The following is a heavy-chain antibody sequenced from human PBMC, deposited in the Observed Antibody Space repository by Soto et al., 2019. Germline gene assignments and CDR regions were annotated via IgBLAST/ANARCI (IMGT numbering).Heavy chain of an antibody. CDR2: ISGSGGST. V-gene: IGHV3-23*01. CDR1: GFTFSSYA. CDR3: AKDKMTTSLYYYYFYMDV. Sequence: EVQLLESGGGLVQPGGSLRLSCAASGFTFSSYAMSWVRQAPGKGLEWVSAISGSGGSTYYADSVKGRFTISRDNTKNTLYLQMNSLRDEDTAVYYCAKDKMTTSLYYYYFYMDVWCKGTTVTVSS. D-gene: IGHD1-1*01. J-gene: IGHJ6*03.